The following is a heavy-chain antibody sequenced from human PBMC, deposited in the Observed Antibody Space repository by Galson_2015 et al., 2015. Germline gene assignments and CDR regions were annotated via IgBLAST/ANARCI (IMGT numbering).Heavy chain of an antibody. V-gene: IGHV3-33*01. CDR3: ARDLRLNWFDP. D-gene: IGHD4-17*01. CDR1: GFSFSTYG. J-gene: IGHJ5*02. Sequence: SLRLSCAASGFSFSTYGMHWVRQAPGKGLEWVAVIWYDGSNTYYADSVKGRFTISRDTSKNTLYLQMDSLRAEDTAVYYCARDLRLNWFDPWGQVTLVTVSS. CDR2: IWYDGSNT.